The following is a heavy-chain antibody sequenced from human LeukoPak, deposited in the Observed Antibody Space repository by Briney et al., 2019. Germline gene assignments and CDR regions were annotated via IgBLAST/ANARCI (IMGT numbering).Heavy chain of an antibody. V-gene: IGHV4-59*01. D-gene: IGHD2-8*01. CDR3: ASSNREWFDY. CDR2: IYYSGST. Sequence: PSETLSLTCTVSGVSISSYYWSWIRQPPGKGLEWIGYIYYSGSTNYNPSLKSRVTISVDTSKNQFSLKLSSVTAADTAVYYCASSNREWFDYWGQGTLVTVSS. CDR1: GVSISSYY. J-gene: IGHJ4*02.